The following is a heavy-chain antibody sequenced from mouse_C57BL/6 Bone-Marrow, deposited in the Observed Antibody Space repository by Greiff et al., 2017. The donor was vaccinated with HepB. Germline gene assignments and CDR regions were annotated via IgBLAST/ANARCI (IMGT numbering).Heavy chain of an antibody. J-gene: IGHJ4*01. CDR2: INPGSGGT. D-gene: IGHD1-1*01. CDR1: GYAFTNYL. CDR3: ARSGYYYGEGAMDY. V-gene: IGHV1-54*01. Sequence: VKLQESGAELVRPGTSVKVSCKASGYAFTNYLIEWVKQRPGQGLEWIGVINPGSGGTNYNEKFKGKATLTADKSSSTAYMQLSSLTSEDSAVYFCARSGYYYGEGAMDYWGQGTSVTVSS.